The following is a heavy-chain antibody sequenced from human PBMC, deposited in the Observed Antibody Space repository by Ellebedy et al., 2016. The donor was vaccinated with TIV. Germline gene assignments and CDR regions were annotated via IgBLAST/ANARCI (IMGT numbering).Heavy chain of an antibody. CDR1: GGSITTYY. D-gene: IGHD1/OR15-1a*01. CDR3: ARVVNWNKGGFDY. J-gene: IGHJ4*02. Sequence: MPSETLSLTCTVSGGSITTYYWGWFRQPPGKGLEWLGYIYDSGKTNYNPSLTSRVTISVDTSKNQFSLKLSSVTAADTAVYYCARVVNWNKGGFDYWGQGTLVTVSS. V-gene: IGHV4-59*01. CDR2: IYDSGKT.